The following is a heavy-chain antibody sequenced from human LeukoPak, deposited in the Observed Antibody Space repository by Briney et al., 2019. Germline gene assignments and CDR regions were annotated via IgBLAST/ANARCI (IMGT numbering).Heavy chain of an antibody. CDR2: IYYSGST. J-gene: IGHJ5*02. D-gene: IGHD6-25*01. CDR3: ARVTAGSNWFDP. Sequence: SETLSLTCTVSGGSISSGGYYWSWIRHHPGKGLEWIGYIYYSGSTYYNPSLMSRVTISVDTSKNQFSLKLSSVTAADTAVYYCARVTAGSNWFDPWGRGTLVTVSS. CDR1: GGSISSGGYY. V-gene: IGHV4-31*03.